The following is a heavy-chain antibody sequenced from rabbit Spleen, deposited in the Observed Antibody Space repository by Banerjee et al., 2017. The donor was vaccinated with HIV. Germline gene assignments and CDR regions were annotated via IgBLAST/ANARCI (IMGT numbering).Heavy chain of an antibody. CDR2: INAATAKP. D-gene: IGHD1-1*01. Sequence: QEQLVESGGGLVQHEGSLTLTCKASGFSFGDRDVMCWVRQAPGKGLEWIACINAATAKPVYAPWAKGRFTISRTSSTTVSLRMTSLAAADTATYFCARDLVGVIGWNFYLWGPGTLVTVS. V-gene: IGHV1S45*01. CDR1: GFSFGDRDV. CDR3: ARDLVGVIGWNFYL. J-gene: IGHJ4*01.